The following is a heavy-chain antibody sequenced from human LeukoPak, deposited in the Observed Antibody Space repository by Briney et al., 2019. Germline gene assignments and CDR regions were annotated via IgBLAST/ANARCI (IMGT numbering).Heavy chain of an antibody. CDR2: INPNPGST. D-gene: IGHD1-1*01. CDR1: GYIFGDYY. CDR3: ARAVWNDAFDI. V-gene: IGHV1-46*01. Sequence: ASLKVSCTASGYIFGDYYMHWVRHAPGQGLEWMGIINPNPGSTSYAQKFQGKLTVTRDTSTSTVYMELSSLIPDDTAVYYCARAVWNDAFDIWGQGTMVTVSS. J-gene: IGHJ3*02.